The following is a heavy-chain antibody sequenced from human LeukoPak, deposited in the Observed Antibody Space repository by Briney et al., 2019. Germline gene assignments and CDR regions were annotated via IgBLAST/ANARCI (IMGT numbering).Heavy chain of an antibody. J-gene: IGHJ4*02. Sequence: ASVKVSCMASGYTFTSYAMKWVRQPPGHRLEWMGWINPNNGGTNYAQNFQGRVTMTRDTSISTAYMELSRLRSDDTAMHYCAISPQWAGYYPIFDSGGQGTLVTVS. D-gene: IGHD2/OR15-2a*01. V-gene: IGHV1-2*02. CDR2: INPNNGGT. CDR1: GYTFTSYA. CDR3: AISPQWAGYYPIFDS.